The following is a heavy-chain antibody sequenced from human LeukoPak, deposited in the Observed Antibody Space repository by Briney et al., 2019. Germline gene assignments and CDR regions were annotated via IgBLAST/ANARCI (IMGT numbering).Heavy chain of an antibody. CDR2: IYHSGST. D-gene: IGHD6-19*01. J-gene: IGHJ6*03. V-gene: IGHV4-38-2*02. CDR1: GYSISSGYH. CDR3: ARYSSGYMDV. Sequence: SETLSLTCTVSGYSISSGYHWGWIRQLPGKGLEWIGSIYHSGSTYYNPSLKSRVTISVDTSKNQFSLKLSSVTAADTAVYYCARYSSGYMDVWGKGTTVTISS.